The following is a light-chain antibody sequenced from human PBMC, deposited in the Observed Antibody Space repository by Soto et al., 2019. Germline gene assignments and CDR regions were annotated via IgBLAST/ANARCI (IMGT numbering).Light chain of an antibody. CDR1: QSVSSY. V-gene: IGKV3-11*01. CDR2: DAS. CDR3: QQGSNWPLT. Sequence: EIVLTQSPATLSLSPGERATLSCRASQSVSSYLAWYQQKPGQAPRLLIYDASNRATGIPARFSGSGSGTDFTLSISSLEPEDIAIYYCQQGSNWPLTFGGGTKVEIK. J-gene: IGKJ4*01.